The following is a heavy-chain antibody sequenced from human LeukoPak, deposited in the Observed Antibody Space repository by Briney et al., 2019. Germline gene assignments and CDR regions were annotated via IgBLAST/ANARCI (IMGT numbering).Heavy chain of an antibody. Sequence: ASVKVSCKASGYTFTSYYMHWVRQAPGQGLEWMGIINPSGGSTSYAQKFQGRVTMTRDTSTSTVYMELSSLRSEDTAVYYRARGYYGSGSPYYFDYWGQGTLVTVSS. CDR3: ARGYYGSGSPYYFDY. D-gene: IGHD3-10*01. J-gene: IGHJ4*02. CDR2: INPSGGST. V-gene: IGHV1-46*01. CDR1: GYTFTSYY.